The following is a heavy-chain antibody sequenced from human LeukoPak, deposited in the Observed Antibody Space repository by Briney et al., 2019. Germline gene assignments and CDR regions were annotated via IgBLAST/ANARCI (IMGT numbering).Heavy chain of an antibody. J-gene: IGHJ3*02. CDR3: ARLREYYDSSGYYLDAFDI. V-gene: IGHV4-34*01. CDR1: GGSFSGYY. CDR2: INHSGST. D-gene: IGHD3-22*01. Sequence: SETLSLTCAVYGGSFSGYYWSWIRQPPGKGLEWIGEINHSGSTNCNPSLKSRVTISVDTSKNQFSLKLSSVTAADTAVYYCARLREYYDSSGYYLDAFDIWGQGTMVTVSS.